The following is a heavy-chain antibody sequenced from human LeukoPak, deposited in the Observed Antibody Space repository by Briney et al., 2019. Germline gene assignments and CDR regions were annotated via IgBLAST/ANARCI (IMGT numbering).Heavy chain of an antibody. CDR1: GFTFDDYA. V-gene: IGHV3-9*01. Sequence: GGSLRLSCAASGFTFDDYAMHWVRQAPGKGLEWVSGISWNSDAIDSADSVKGRFTISRDNAKNSLYLQIDSLTTEDTAFYYCAKGQLGWYGYYAYFDSWGQGTLVTVSS. D-gene: IGHD3-3*01. CDR2: ISWNSDAI. J-gene: IGHJ4*02. CDR3: AKGQLGWYGYYAYFDS.